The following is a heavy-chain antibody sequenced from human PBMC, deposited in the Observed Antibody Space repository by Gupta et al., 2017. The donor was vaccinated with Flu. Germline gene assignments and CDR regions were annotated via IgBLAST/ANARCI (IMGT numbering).Heavy chain of an antibody. CDR1: GYTFSNFG. Sequence: QVSLVQSGPEVKETGASVIVSCRTSGYTFSNFGVSWVRQAPGQGLEWMGWISGYNGNTILAQKFQGRVSMTSDTSTTTAHLEVKSLRSDDTAVYYCARARGDGYNLQYYYYLDVWGKGTRVAVSS. CDR3: ARARGDGYNLQYYYYLDV. V-gene: IGHV1-18*01. D-gene: IGHD5-24*01. CDR2: ISGYNGNT. J-gene: IGHJ6*03.